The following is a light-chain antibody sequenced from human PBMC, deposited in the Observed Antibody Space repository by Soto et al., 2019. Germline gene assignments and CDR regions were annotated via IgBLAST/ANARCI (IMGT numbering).Light chain of an antibody. J-gene: IGLJ3*02. CDR3: PSLGRSLSGWV. CDR1: SSNIGAGYD. CDR2: GNS. V-gene: IGLV1-40*01. Sequence: QSVLTQPPSVSGAPGQRVTISCTGSSSNIGAGYDVHWYQQLPGTAPKLLIYGNSNRPSGVPDRFSGSKSGTSASLAITGLRAEDEAYYYCPSLGRSLSGWVFGGGTKLTV.